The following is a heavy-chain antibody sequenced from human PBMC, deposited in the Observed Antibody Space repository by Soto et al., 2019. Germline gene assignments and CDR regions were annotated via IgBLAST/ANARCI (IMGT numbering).Heavy chain of an antibody. CDR1: GGSISSRDYY. J-gene: IGHJ4*02. Sequence: QVQLQESGPGLVKPSQTLSLTCSVSGGSISSRDYYWSWIRQHPGKGLEWIGYIYFTGSTYYNPSVEGLVTMSVDTSTNQLSLKLSYVTAADTAVYYCARSPGDYYASSGHYYFDSWGQGTLVTVSS. CDR3: ARSPGDYYASSGHYYFDS. V-gene: IGHV4-31*01. D-gene: IGHD3-22*01. CDR2: IYFTGST.